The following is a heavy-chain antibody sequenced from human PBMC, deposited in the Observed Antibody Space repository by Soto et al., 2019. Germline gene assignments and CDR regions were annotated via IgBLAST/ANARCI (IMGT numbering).Heavy chain of an antibody. V-gene: IGHV3-7*05. CDR1: GFTFSSYW. CDR3: ARARGGYSGSYSEIHFDY. Sequence: GGSLRLSCAASGFTFSSYWMSWVRQAPGKGLEWVANIKQDGSEKYYVDSVKGRFTISRDNAKNSLYLQMNSLRAEDTAVYYCARARGGYSGSYSEIHFDYWGQGTLVTVSS. D-gene: IGHD1-26*01. CDR2: IKQDGSEK. J-gene: IGHJ4*02.